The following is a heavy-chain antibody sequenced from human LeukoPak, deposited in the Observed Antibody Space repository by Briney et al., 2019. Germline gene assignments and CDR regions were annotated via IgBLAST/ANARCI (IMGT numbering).Heavy chain of an antibody. CDR3: ARGSPYGIYVHFDE. V-gene: IGHV1-18*01. Sequence: ASVTVSCKAAPHTLTSYGITWVRQAPGQGLEGMGWFSGYNGNVLCAEKFQDRVTLSADTTTSTAYMDLKSLTSHDTAVYYCARGSPYGIYVHFDEWGQGVLVIVSS. CDR2: FSGYNGNV. D-gene: IGHD5/OR15-5a*01. CDR1: PHTLTSYG. J-gene: IGHJ4*02.